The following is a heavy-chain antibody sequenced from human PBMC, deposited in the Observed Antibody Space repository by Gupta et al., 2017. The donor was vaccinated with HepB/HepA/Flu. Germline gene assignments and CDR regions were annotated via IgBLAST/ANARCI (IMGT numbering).Heavy chain of an antibody. Sequence: QVQLQESGPGLVKPSETLSLTCTVSGGSLSSYYWSWIRQPPGKGLEWIGYIYYSGSTNYNPSLKSRVTISVDTSKNQCSLKLSSVTAADTAVYYCARGGQGTVVTSPFDYWGQGTLVTVSS. D-gene: IGHD4-23*01. V-gene: IGHV4-59*01. CDR1: GGSLSSYY. CDR2: IYYSGST. J-gene: IGHJ4*02. CDR3: ARGGQGTVVTSPFDY.